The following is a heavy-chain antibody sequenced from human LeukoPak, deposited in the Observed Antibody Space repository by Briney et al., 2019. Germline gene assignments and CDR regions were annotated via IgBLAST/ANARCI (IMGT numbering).Heavy chain of an antibody. CDR1: GGSFSGYY. V-gene: IGHV4-34*01. CDR2: INHSRST. Sequence: PSETLSLTCAVYGGSFSGYYWSWIRQPPGKGLEWIGEINHSRSTNYNPSLKSRVTISVDTSKNQFSLKLSSVTAAATAVYYCAIGTGGWFDPWGQGTLVTVSS. CDR3: AIGTGGWFDP. D-gene: IGHD7-27*01. J-gene: IGHJ5*02.